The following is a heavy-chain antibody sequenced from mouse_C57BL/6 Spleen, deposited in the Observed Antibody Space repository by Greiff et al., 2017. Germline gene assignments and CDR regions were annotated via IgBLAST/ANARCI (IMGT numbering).Heavy chain of an antibody. CDR3: ARGEGANWYFDV. V-gene: IGHV1-80*01. Sequence: QVQLQQSGAELVKPGASVKISCKASGYAFSSYWMNWVKQRPGKGLEWIGQIYPGDGDTNYNGKFKGKATLTADKSSSTAYMQLSSLTSEDSAVYFCARGEGANWYFDVWGTGTTVTVSS. J-gene: IGHJ1*03. CDR2: IYPGDGDT. CDR1: GYAFSSYW.